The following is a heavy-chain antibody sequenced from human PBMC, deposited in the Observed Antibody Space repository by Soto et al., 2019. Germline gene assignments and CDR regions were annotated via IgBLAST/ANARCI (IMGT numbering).Heavy chain of an antibody. CDR3: EKTYYDILTGPYYYYGMDV. CDR2: IIPILGIA. J-gene: IGHJ6*02. Sequence: QVQLVQSGAEVKKPGSSVKVSCKASGGTFSSYTISWVRQAPGQGLEWMGRIIPILGIANYAQKFQGRVTITADKSTSTAYMELSSLRYEDTAVYYCEKTYYDILTGPYYYYGMDVWGQGTTVTV. CDR1: GGTFSSYT. D-gene: IGHD3-9*01. V-gene: IGHV1-69*02.